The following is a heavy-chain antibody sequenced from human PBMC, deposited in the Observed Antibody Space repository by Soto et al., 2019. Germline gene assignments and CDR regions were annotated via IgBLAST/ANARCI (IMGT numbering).Heavy chain of an antibody. Sequence: GGSLRLSCAASGFTFSSYGMVWVRQTPAKGLEWVAGISATGSSADYLDSVKGRFTISRDNSRNILFLQMNSLRADDTAVYYCPSSTTPTAYWGQGTQVTVSS. CDR3: PSSTTPTAY. V-gene: IGHV3-23*01. CDR1: GFTFSSYG. J-gene: IGHJ4*02. CDR2: ISATGSSA. D-gene: IGHD4-17*01.